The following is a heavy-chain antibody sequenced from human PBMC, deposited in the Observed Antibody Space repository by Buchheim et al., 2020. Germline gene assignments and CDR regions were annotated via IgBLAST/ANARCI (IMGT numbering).Heavy chain of an antibody. J-gene: IGHJ4*02. CDR3: ARGGSWGDFDY. CDR2: INPNRGGT. D-gene: IGHD6-13*01. V-gene: IGHV1-2*04. CDR1: GYTFTGYY. Sequence: QVQLVQSGAEVKKPGASVKVSCKASGYTFTGYYMHWVRQAPGQGLEWMGWINPNRGGTNYAKKFQGWVTMTRDTSIRTAYMELSRLRSDDTAVYYCARGGSWGDFDYWGQGTL.